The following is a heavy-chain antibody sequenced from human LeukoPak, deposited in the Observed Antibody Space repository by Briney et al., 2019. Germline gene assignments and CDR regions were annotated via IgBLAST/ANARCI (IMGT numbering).Heavy chain of an antibody. D-gene: IGHD6-19*01. CDR1: GFTFDDYG. V-gene: IGHV3-74*01. CDR3: AREGSGWYYFDY. Sequence: PGGSLRLSCAASGFTFDDYGMSWVRQAPGKGLGWVSRINSDESSTSYADSVKGRFTISRDNAKNTLYLQMNSLRAEDTAVYYCAREGSGWYYFDYWGQGTLVTVSS. CDR2: INSDESST. J-gene: IGHJ4*02.